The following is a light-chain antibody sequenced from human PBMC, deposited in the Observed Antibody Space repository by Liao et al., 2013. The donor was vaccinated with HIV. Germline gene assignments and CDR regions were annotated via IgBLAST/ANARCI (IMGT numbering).Light chain of an antibody. CDR1: NSGSKS. Sequence: SYELTQPPSVSVAPGKTARITCGGNNSGSKSVHWYQQKPGQAPVLVIYYNSDRPSGIPERFSGSNSGNTATLTISRVEAGDEADYYCQVWDSSSDHYVFGRGTKVTVL. V-gene: IGLV3-21*04. J-gene: IGLJ1*01. CDR2: YNS. CDR3: QVWDSSSDHYV.